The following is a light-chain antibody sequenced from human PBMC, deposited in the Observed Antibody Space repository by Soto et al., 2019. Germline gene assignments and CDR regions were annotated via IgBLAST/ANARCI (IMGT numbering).Light chain of an antibody. J-gene: IGKJ5*01. CDR3: QQYGNSPIT. CDR2: GTS. Sequence: EIGLTQSPGTLSLSPGERATLSCMASQSVSNNYLAWYQQKPGQAPRLLIYGTSSRATGIPDRFSGSGSGTDFTLTISRLEPEDFAVYYCQQYGNSPITFGQGTLLEIK. CDR1: QSVSNNY. V-gene: IGKV3-20*01.